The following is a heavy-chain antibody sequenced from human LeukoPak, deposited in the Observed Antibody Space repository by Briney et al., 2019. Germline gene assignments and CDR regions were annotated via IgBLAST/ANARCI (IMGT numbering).Heavy chain of an antibody. CDR2: INSDGSTT. V-gene: IGHV3-74*01. Sequence: GGSLRLSCAASGFTFSSYWMHWVRQAPGKGLVWVSRINSDGSTTSYADSVKGRFTISRDNAKNTLYLQMNSLRAEDTAVYYCTRTYYGSGTYSQSDFWGQGALVTVSS. CDR1: GFTFSSYW. CDR3: TRTYYGSGTYSQSDF. D-gene: IGHD3-10*01. J-gene: IGHJ4*02.